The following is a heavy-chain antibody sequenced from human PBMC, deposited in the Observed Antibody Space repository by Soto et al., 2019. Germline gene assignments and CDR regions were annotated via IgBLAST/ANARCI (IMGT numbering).Heavy chain of an antibody. D-gene: IGHD3-10*01. V-gene: IGHV6-1*01. J-gene: IGHJ6*02. CDR1: GDSVSSNSAG. CDR2: TYYKSKWNN. CDR3: TGITWFRGMDV. Sequence: SQTLSLTCVISGDSVSSNSAGWNWTRQSPSRGLEWLGRTYYKSKWNNDYALSVKSRITINPDTSKNQFSLHLYSVTPEDTAVYYCTGITWFRGMDVWGQGTPVTVSS.